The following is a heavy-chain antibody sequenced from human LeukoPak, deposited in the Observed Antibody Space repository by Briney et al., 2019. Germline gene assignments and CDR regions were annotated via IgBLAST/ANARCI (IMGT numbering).Heavy chain of an antibody. D-gene: IGHD2-15*01. CDR1: GFTFSSYS. CDR3: ARDLAAVAAYKAVNFDY. V-gene: IGHV3-21*01. Sequence: PGGSLRLSCAASGFTFSSYSMNWVRQAPGKGLEWVSSISSSSSYIYYADSVKGRFTISRDNAKNSLYLQMNSLRAEDTAVYYCARDLAAVAAYKAVNFDYWGQGTLVTVSS. J-gene: IGHJ4*02. CDR2: ISSSSSYI.